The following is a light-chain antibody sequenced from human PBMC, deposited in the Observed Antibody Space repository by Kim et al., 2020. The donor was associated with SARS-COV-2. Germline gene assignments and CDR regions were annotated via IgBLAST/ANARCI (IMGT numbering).Light chain of an antibody. J-gene: IGKJ2*03. CDR2: EAS. Sequence: GDRASLSCKASQSVPANYLTWYQXKXGQPPRLLIYEASSRATGIPDSFSGSGSVTDFTLTISRLEPEDFAVYYCQQYGGSPLYSFGQGTKLEI. V-gene: IGKV3-20*01. CDR1: QSVPANY. CDR3: QQYGGSPLYS.